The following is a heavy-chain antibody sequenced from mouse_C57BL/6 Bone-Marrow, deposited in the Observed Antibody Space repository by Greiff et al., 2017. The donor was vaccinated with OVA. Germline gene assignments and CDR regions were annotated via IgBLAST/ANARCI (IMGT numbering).Heavy chain of an antibody. J-gene: IGHJ4*01. CDR2: IDPSDSET. V-gene: IGHV1-52*01. Sequence: QVQLQQPGAELVRPGSSVKLSCKASGYTFPSYWLHWVKQRPIQGLEWIGNIDPSDSETPFNQKFKVKATLTVDKSSSTAYMQLSSLTSEDSAVYYCARHYAMDYWGQGTSVTVAS. CDR3: ARHYAMDY. CDR1: GYTFPSYW.